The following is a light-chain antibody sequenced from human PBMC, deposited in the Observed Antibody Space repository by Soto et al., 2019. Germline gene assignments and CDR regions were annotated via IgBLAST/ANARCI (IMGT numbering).Light chain of an antibody. CDR2: GAS. V-gene: IGKV3-15*01. CDR1: QSVSSN. J-gene: IGKJ4*01. CDR3: QQYHKWPLT. Sequence: EIVMTQSPATLSVSPGERATLSCRASQSVSSNLAWYQQKPGQAPRLLIYGASTRATGIPARFGGSGSGTEFILTISSLQSEDFGVYYCQQYHKWPLTFGGGTKVEI.